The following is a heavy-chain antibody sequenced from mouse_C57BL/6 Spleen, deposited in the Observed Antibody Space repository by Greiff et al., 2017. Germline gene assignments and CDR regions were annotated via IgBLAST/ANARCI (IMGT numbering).Heavy chain of an antibody. J-gene: IGHJ4*01. CDR3: ARITTVVATGAMDY. CDR1: GFTFSSYG. CDR2: ISSGGSYT. V-gene: IGHV5-6*01. D-gene: IGHD1-1*01. Sequence: EVKLVESGGDLVKPGGSLKLSCAASGFTFSSYGMSWVRQTPDKRLEWVATISSGGSYTYYQDSVKGRFTISRDNAKNTLYLQSSSLKSEDTAMYYWARITTVVATGAMDYWGQGTSVTVSS.